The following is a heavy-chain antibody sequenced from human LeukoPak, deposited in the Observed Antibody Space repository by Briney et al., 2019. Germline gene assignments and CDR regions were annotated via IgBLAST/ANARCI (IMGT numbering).Heavy chain of an antibody. CDR3: AKGAYDYVWGSSDY. CDR1: GFTFSSYA. V-gene: IGHV3-23*01. J-gene: IGHJ4*02. D-gene: IGHD3-16*01. CDR2: ISGSGGST. Sequence: PGGSLRLSCEASGFTFSSYAMSWVRQAPGKGLEWVSAISGSGGSTYYADSVQGRFTISRDNSKNTLYLQMNSLRAEDTAVYYCAKGAYDYVWGSSDYWGQGTLVTVSS.